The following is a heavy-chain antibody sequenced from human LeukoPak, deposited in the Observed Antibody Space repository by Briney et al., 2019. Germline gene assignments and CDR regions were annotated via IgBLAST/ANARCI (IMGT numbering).Heavy chain of an antibody. Sequence: GASVKVSCKASGYTFTDFGISWVRQAPGQGLEWMGWISASNGNTNDAQILQGRVTMTTDTSTSTAYMELRSLRSDDTAVYYCARDSALVVPAAMPYNWFDPWGQGTLVTVSS. J-gene: IGHJ5*02. CDR3: ARDSALVVPAAMPYNWFDP. D-gene: IGHD2-2*01. CDR2: ISASNGNT. V-gene: IGHV1-18*01. CDR1: GYTFTDFG.